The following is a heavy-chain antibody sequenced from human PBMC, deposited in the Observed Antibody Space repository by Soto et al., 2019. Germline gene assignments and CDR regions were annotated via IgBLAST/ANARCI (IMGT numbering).Heavy chain of an antibody. CDR3: AKEYTSTSRGSFDY. CDR2: ITGSSGRT. Sequence: PGGSLRLSCAASGFTFSNYAMNWVRQAPGKGLEWVSGITGSSGRTFYADPVKGRFTISRDNSKNTVYLQMNSVRADDTAVYYCAKEYTSTSRGSFDYWGQGALVTVSS. D-gene: IGHD1-26*01. J-gene: IGHJ4*02. V-gene: IGHV3-23*01. CDR1: GFTFSNYA.